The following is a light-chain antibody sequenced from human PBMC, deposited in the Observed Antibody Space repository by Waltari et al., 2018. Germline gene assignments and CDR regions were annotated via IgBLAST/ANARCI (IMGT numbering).Light chain of an antibody. J-gene: IGKJ4*01. Sequence: EIVLTQSPGTLSLSPGERATLSCRASQGLGSSSLAWYQQKSGQAPRLLIYGASSRATGIPDRFSGSGSGTDFTLTISRLEPEDFAVYYCQHYSSSVTFGGGTKVEI. CDR3: QHYSSSVT. V-gene: IGKV3-20*01. CDR2: GAS. CDR1: QGLGSSS.